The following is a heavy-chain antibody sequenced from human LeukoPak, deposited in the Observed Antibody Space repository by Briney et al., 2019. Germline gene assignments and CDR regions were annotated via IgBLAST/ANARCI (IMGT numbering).Heavy chain of an antibody. CDR2: IRSKADNYAT. CDR3: FSSDNRGFDF. D-gene: IGHD3-22*01. J-gene: IGHJ4*02. Sequence: GGSLRLSCVASGFIFSDSVMHWVRQASGKGLEWVGRIRSKADNYATAHAESVTGRFTISRDDSKNTEYLQMNSLRPEDTAVCYCFSSDNRGFDFWGQGAPVTVSS. CDR1: GFIFSDSV. V-gene: IGHV3-73*01.